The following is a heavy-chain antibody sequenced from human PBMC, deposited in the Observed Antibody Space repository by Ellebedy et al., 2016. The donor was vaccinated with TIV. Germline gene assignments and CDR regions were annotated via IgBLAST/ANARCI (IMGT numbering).Heavy chain of an antibody. V-gene: IGHV3-30-3*01. J-gene: IGHJ4*02. CDR2: ISYDGSNK. D-gene: IGHD6-19*01. CDR3: AREDSSGWYFN. CDR1: GFTFSSYA. Sequence: GESLKISXAASGFTFSSYAMHWVRQAPGKGLEWAAVISYDGSNKYYADSVKGRFTISRDNSKNTLYLQMNSLRAEDTAVYYCAREDSSGWYFNWGQGTLVAVSS.